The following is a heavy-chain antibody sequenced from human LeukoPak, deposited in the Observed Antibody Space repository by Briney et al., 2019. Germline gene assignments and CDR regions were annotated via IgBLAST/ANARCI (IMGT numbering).Heavy chain of an antibody. CDR3: ARGVDTAMLGFFDY. CDR1: VYTFTSYG. V-gene: IGHV1-18*01. CDR2: ISAYNGNT. J-gene: IGHJ4*02. Sequence: GASVKVSCKASVYTFTSYGISWVRQAPGQGLEWMGWISAYNGNTNYAQQLQGRVTMTTDTSTSTAYMELRSLRSDDTAVYYCARGVDTAMLGFFDYWGQGTLVTVSS. D-gene: IGHD5-18*01.